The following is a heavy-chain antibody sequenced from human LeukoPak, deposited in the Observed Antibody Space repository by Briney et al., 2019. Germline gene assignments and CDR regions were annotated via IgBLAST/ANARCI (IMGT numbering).Heavy chain of an antibody. D-gene: IGHD2-15*01. CDR1: GYTFTSYY. Sequence: GASVKVSCKASGYTFTSYYMHWVRQAPGQGLEWMGVINPSGGSTSYAQKFQGRVTMTRDTSTSTVYMELSGLRSEDTAVYYCASSGIVVVVAPDAFDIWGQGTMVTVSS. CDR3: ASSGIVVVVAPDAFDI. CDR2: INPSGGST. V-gene: IGHV1-46*01. J-gene: IGHJ3*02.